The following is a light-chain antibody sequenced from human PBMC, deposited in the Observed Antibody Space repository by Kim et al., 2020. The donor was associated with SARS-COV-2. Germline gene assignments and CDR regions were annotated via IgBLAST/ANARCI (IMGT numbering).Light chain of an antibody. CDR2: RNN. CDR1: SSNIGSNY. V-gene: IGLV1-47*01. Sequence: ELTQSPSASGTPGQRVTISCSGSSSNIGSNYVYWYQQLPGTAPKLLIYRNNQRPSGVPDRFSGSKSGTSASLAISGLRSEDEADYYCAAWDDSLSGWVFGGGTQLTVL. J-gene: IGLJ3*02. CDR3: AAWDDSLSGWV.